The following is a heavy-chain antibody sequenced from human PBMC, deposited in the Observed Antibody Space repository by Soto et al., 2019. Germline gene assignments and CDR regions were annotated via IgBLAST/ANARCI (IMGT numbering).Heavy chain of an antibody. CDR2: INPNSGGT. Sequence: ASVKVSCKASGYTFTGYYMHWVRQAPGQGLEWMGWINPNSGGTNYAQKFQGWVTMTRDESTSTAYMELSSLRSEDTAVYYCARVPGYCSGGSCYSRGVGYYYYYGMDVWGQGTKVTVSS. CDR1: GYTFTGYY. J-gene: IGHJ6*02. V-gene: IGHV1-2*04. CDR3: ARVPGYCSGGSCYSRGVGYYYYYGMDV. D-gene: IGHD2-15*01.